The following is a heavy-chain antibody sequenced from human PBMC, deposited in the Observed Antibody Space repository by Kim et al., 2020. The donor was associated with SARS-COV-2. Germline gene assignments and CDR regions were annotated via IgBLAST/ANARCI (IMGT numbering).Heavy chain of an antibody. V-gene: IGHV3-11*06. CDR3: ARDRSSVAGYYFDY. Sequence: ADSVKCRFTISRDNAKNSLYLQMNSLRAEDTAVYYCARDRSSVAGYYFDYWGQGTLVTVSS. J-gene: IGHJ4*02. D-gene: IGHD6-19*01.